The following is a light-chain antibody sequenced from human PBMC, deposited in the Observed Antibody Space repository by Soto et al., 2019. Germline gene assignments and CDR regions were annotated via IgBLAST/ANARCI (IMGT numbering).Light chain of an antibody. J-gene: IGKJ4*01. CDR3: QQRNDWPPAT. CDR2: DTS. V-gene: IGKV3-11*01. CDR1: QSVSFY. Sequence: VLTQSPATLSLYLGERATLSCRASQSVSFYLAWYQQKPGQAPRLLIYDTSKRAPGIPARFSGSGSGTDFTLTITSVEPEDFAVYYCQQRNDWPPATFGGGTKVEIK.